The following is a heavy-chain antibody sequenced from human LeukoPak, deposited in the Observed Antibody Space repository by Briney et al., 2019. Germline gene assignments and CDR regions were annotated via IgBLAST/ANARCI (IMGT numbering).Heavy chain of an antibody. J-gene: IGHJ4*02. CDR1: GFTFSTYW. Sequence: GGSLRLSCAASGFTFSTYWMHWVRQAPGKGLVWVSGIRSDGSSTIYADSVKGRFTISRDNARNTLYLQVNSLRAEDTAVYYCVRDSSGWGFDYWGQGSLVTVSS. CDR2: IRSDGSST. D-gene: IGHD6-25*01. V-gene: IGHV3-74*01. CDR3: VRDSSGWGFDY.